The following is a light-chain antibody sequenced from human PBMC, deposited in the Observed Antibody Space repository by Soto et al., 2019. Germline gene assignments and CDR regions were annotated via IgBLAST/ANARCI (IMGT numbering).Light chain of an antibody. J-gene: IGKJ5*01. CDR1: QSVSSSY. CDR3: QQRSNWPPLIS. Sequence: EIVLTQSPGTLSLSPGERSTLSCRASQSVSSSYLAWYQQKPGQAPRLLIYDASNRATGIPARFSGSGSGTDFTLTISRLEPEDFAVYYCQQRSNWPPLISFGQGTRLEIK. V-gene: IGKV3D-20*02. CDR2: DAS.